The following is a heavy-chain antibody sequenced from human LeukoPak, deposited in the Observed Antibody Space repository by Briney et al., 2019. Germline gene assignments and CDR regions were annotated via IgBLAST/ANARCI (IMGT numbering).Heavy chain of an antibody. Sequence: ASVKVSCKASGGTFSSYAISWVRQAPGQGLEWMGGIIPIFGTANYAQKFQGRVTITADESTSTAYMELSSLRSEDTAVYYCAGGTYYYDSSGYYTSDYWGQGTLVTVSS. CDR2: IIPIFGTA. CDR1: GGTFSSYA. D-gene: IGHD3-22*01. CDR3: AGGTYYYDSSGYYTSDY. J-gene: IGHJ4*02. V-gene: IGHV1-69*13.